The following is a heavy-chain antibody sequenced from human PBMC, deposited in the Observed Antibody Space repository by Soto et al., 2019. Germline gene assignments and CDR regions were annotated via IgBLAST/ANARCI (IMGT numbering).Heavy chain of an antibody. CDR1: GGSISSYY. Sequence: SETLSLTCTVSGGSISSYYWSWIRQPPGKGLEWIGYIYYSGSTNYNPSLKSRVTISVDTSKNQFSLKLSSVTAADTAVYYCARENYYDSSGYHNWFDPWGQGTLVTVS. D-gene: IGHD3-22*01. J-gene: IGHJ5*02. V-gene: IGHV4-59*01. CDR2: IYYSGST. CDR3: ARENYYDSSGYHNWFDP.